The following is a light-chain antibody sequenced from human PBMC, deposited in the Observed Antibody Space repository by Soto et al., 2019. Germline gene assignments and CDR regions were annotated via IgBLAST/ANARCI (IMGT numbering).Light chain of an antibody. CDR3: QQYGGSPIT. J-gene: IGKJ5*01. V-gene: IGKV3-20*01. Sequence: IVLTQSPGTLSLSPGERVTLSCRASQSVTTRLAWYQHKPGQAPTLLMSGASNMASGVPVRFSGSGSGTDFTLTITRLEPEDFALYYCQQYGGSPITFGLGTRLEI. CDR1: QSVTTR. CDR2: GAS.